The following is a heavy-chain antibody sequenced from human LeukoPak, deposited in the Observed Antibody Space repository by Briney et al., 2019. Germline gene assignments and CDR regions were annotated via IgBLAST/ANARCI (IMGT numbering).Heavy chain of an antibody. Sequence: QSGGSVRLSCAASGFTFSSYEMNWVRQAPGKGLEWVSYISSSGSTIYYADSVKGRFTISRDNSKNTLYLQMNSLRAEDTAVYYCAGGTTRYYFDYWGQGTLVTVSS. CDR3: AGGTTRYYFDY. CDR2: ISSSGSTI. V-gene: IGHV3-48*03. CDR1: GFTFSSYE. D-gene: IGHD1-1*01. J-gene: IGHJ4*02.